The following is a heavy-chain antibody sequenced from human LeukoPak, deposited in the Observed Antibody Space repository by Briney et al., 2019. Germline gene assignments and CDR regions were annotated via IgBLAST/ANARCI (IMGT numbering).Heavy chain of an antibody. Sequence: SETLSLTCTVSSDYITSYYWSWIRQPPGKGLEWVGYISHSGTPTYNPSLRGRVTISLDTSKTHFSLRLSSVTAADTAVYYCARIYCGGDCCPQAPVNWYFDLWGRGTLVTVSS. CDR3: ARIYCGGDCCPQAPVNWYFDL. J-gene: IGHJ2*01. CDR2: ISHSGTP. V-gene: IGHV4-59*08. D-gene: IGHD2-21*02. CDR1: SDYITSYY.